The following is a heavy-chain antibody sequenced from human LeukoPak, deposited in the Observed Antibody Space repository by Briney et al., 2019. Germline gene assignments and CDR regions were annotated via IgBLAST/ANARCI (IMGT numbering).Heavy chain of an antibody. CDR3: AKGVWGSYGDSLDY. Sequence: GGSLRLSCAASGFTFSSYAMSWVRQAPGKGLEWVSAISGSGGSTYYADSVKGRFTVSRDNSKNTLYLQMNSLRAEDTAVYYCAKGVWGSYGDSLDYWGQGTLVTISS. J-gene: IGHJ4*02. V-gene: IGHV3-23*01. D-gene: IGHD3-16*01. CDR2: ISGSGGST. CDR1: GFTFSSYA.